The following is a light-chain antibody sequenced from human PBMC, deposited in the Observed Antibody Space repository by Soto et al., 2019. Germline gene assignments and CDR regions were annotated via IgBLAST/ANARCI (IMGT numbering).Light chain of an antibody. Sequence: EIVLTQSPATLSLSPRERATLSCRASQSVSSNYLAWYQQKPGQAPRLLSYGSSNRATVIPDRFSGSGSGTDFTLTISRLVPEDCAVYLCQQSDNSFLTLGPGTKVYIK. CDR3: QQSDNSFLT. CDR2: GSS. J-gene: IGKJ3*01. V-gene: IGKV3-20*01. CDR1: QSVSSNY.